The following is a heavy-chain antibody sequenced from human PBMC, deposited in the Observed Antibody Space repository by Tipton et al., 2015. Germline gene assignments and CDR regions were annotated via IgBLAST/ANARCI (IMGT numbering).Heavy chain of an antibody. J-gene: IGHJ3*02. CDR3: ARRRVATGGKAFDI. D-gene: IGHD5-12*01. Sequence: TLSLTCNVSGGSISSGDYYWNWIRQSPGKGLEWIGYIYHSGSSYYKPSLKSRVTISVDTSKNQFSLNLSSVTAADTAVYFCARRRVATGGKAFDIWGQGTMVTVSS. CDR1: GGSISSGDYY. V-gene: IGHV4-30-4*01. CDR2: IYHSGSS.